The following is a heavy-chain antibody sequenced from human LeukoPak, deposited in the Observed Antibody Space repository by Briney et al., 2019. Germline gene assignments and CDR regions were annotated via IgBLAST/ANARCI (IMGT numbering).Heavy chain of an antibody. CDR3: ASFDIVVVPAAISAFDI. Sequence: ASVKVSCKASGGTFSSYAISWVRQAPGQGLEWMGRIIPIFGIANYAQKFQGRVTITADKSTSTAYMELSSLRSEDTAVYYCASFDIVVVPAAISAFDIWGQGTMVTVSS. CDR1: GGTFSSYA. D-gene: IGHD2-2*01. J-gene: IGHJ3*02. CDR2: IIPIFGIA. V-gene: IGHV1-69*04.